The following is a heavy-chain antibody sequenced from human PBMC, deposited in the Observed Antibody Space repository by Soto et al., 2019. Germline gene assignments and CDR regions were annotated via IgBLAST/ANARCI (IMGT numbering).Heavy chain of an antibody. CDR3: ARLPWADYGGIFDP. CDR1: GGPISSYY. Sequence: SLTCTVSGGPISSYYWTWIRQPPGKGLEWIGYVYYSGGTNYNPSLQSRVTISVETSKSQFSLNLSSVTAADTAVYSCARLPWADYGGIFDPWGQGTLVTSP. V-gene: IGHV4-59*01. D-gene: IGHD4-17*01. CDR2: VYYSGGT. J-gene: IGHJ5*02.